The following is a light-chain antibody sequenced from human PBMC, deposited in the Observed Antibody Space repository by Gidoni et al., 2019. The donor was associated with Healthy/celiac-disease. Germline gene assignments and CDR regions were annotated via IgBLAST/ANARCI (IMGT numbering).Light chain of an antibody. CDR2: KVS. Sequence: VMTQPPPPLLVTLGKPAPISCRSSQRLVYSDRNTYLNRFQQRPCQSPSRLIYKVSNRDSGGPDRFSGGGSGANFTLKISRVVAEDVGVYYCMQGTHWPPITFGQGTRLEIK. V-gene: IGKV2-30*01. CDR3: MQGTHWPPIT. CDR1: QRLVYSDRNTY. J-gene: IGKJ5*01.